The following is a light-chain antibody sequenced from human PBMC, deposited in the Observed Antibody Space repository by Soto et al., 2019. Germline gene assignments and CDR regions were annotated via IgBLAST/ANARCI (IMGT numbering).Light chain of an antibody. CDR2: DVS. CDR3: SSYSGSSFVL. CDR1: TSDVGGYNY. J-gene: IGLJ2*01. V-gene: IGLV2-14*01. Sequence: QSALTQPASVSGSSGQSITISCTGTTSDVGGYNYVSWYQQHPGKAPKLMIYDVSNWPSGIPSRFSGSKSGNTASLTISGLQPEDEADYYCSSYSGSSFVLFGGGTKLTVL.